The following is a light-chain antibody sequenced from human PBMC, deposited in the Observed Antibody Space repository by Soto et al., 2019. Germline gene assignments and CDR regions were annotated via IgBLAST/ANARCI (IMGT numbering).Light chain of an antibody. CDR1: QGISRW. Sequence: DIEMTQSPSTLSAYVGDTVTITCRAGQGISRWLAWYQQKPGRAPNLLIYEASTLESGVPSRFSGSGSGTEFTLTISSLHPDDFATYYCHQYDTYSWTFGQGTKVEIK. V-gene: IGKV1-5*03. CDR3: HQYDTYSWT. J-gene: IGKJ1*01. CDR2: EAS.